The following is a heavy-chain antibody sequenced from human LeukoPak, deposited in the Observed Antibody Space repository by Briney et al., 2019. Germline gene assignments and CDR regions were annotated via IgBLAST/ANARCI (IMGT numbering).Heavy chain of an antibody. CDR2: MYYSGRP. J-gene: IGHJ5*02. Sequence: SETLSLTCIVSGDSISDYYWTWIRQPPGKGLEWIGFMYYSGRPNYNSSLKSRVTVSLDPSKNQFSLELSSVTAADTAVYYCARSSPGAFYPYCSSTSCYSWFDPWGQGTLVTVSS. CDR3: ARSSPGAFYPYCSSTSCYSWFDP. D-gene: IGHD2-2*02. CDR1: GDSISDYY. V-gene: IGHV4-59*01.